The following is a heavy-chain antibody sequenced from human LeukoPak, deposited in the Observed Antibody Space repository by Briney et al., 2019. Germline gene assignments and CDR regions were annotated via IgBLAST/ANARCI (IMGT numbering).Heavy chain of an antibody. D-gene: IGHD2-2*01. V-gene: IGHV3-48*01. Sequence: GGSLRLSCAASGFTFSSYSMNWVRQAPGKGLEWVSYISSSSSTIYYADSVKGRFTISRDNAKNSLYLQMNSLRAEDTAVYYCAIPYCSSISCYVGAFDIWGQGTMVTVSS. CDR2: ISSSSSTI. J-gene: IGHJ3*02. CDR1: GFTFSSYS. CDR3: AIPYCSSISCYVGAFDI.